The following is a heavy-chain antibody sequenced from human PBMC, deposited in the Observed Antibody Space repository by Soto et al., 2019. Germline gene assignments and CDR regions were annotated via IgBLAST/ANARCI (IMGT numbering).Heavy chain of an antibody. CDR3: AKEPLPYSSSSYYFDY. J-gene: IGHJ4*02. D-gene: IGHD6-6*01. CDR1: GFTFSSYG. Sequence: GESLKISCAASGFTFSSYGMHWVRQAPGKGLEWVAVISYDGSNKYYADSVKGRFTISRDNSKNTLYLQMNSLRAEDTAVYYCAKEPLPYSSSSYYFDYWGQGTLVTVSS. CDR2: ISYDGSNK. V-gene: IGHV3-30*18.